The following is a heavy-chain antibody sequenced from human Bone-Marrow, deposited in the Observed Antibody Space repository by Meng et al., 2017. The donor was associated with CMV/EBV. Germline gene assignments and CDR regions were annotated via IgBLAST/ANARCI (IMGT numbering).Heavy chain of an antibody. CDR2: IKQDGSEK. J-gene: IGHJ4*02. D-gene: IGHD1-26*01. CDR1: GFTFSSYW. CDR3: ARDLSGERLR. V-gene: IGHV3-7*01. Sequence: GKTRKTSRAAPGFTFSSYWMSWVRQARGKGLEWVANIKQDGSEKYYVDSVKDRFTIYRDNAKNSLYLQMNSLRAEDTAVYYCARDLSGERLRWGQGTLVTVSS.